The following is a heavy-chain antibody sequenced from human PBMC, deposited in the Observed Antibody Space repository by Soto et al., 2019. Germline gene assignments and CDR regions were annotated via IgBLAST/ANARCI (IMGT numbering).Heavy chain of an antibody. Sequence: GGSLRLSCTASGFTFGDYAMSWFRQAPGKGLEWVGFIRSKAYGGTTEYAASVKGRFTISRDDSKSIAYLQMNSLKTEDTAVYYCTRGVFRRQKLVHWFDPWGQGTLVTVSS. CDR1: GFTFGDYA. V-gene: IGHV3-49*03. J-gene: IGHJ5*02. CDR2: IRSKAYGGTT. D-gene: IGHD6-13*01. CDR3: TRGVFRRQKLVHWFDP.